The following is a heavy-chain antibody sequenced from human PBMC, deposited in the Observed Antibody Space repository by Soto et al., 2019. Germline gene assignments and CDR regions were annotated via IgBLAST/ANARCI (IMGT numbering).Heavy chain of an antibody. Sequence: GASVXVSCKACGYTFTSYGIIWVRQAPGHGLEWIGWISAYNGNTNYAQNFQGRLTMTTDISTTTAYLELSSLAPGDTAVYFCARVDSFTIIVNHLFDYWGQGTLVTVSS. CDR1: GYTFTSYG. J-gene: IGHJ4*02. CDR3: ARVDSFTIIVNHLFDY. D-gene: IGHD3-22*01. CDR2: ISAYNGNT. V-gene: IGHV1-18*01.